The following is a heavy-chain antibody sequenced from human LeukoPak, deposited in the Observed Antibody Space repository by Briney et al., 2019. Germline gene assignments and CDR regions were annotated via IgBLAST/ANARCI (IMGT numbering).Heavy chain of an antibody. D-gene: IGHD1-26*01. CDR1: GYTFSAYG. J-gene: IGHJ4*02. Sequence: EASVKVSCKASGYTFSAYGITWVRQAPGQGLEWMGGIIPIFGTANYAQKFQGRVTITADESTSTAYMELSSLRSEDTAVYYCAIEWELVFWGQGTLVTVSS. CDR2: IIPIFGTA. CDR3: AIEWELVF. V-gene: IGHV1-69*13.